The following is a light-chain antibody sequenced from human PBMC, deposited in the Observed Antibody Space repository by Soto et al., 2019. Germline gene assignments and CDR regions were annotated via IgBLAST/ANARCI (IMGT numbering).Light chain of an antibody. CDR2: DAS. CDR3: QQYNSYSRYT. CDR1: HSISSW. V-gene: IGKV1-5*01. J-gene: IGKJ2*01. Sequence: DIQMTQSPSTLSASVGDRVTITCLASHSISSWLAWYQQKPGKAPKLLIYDASSLESGVPTRFSGSGSGTEFTLTISSLQPDDFATYYCQQYNSYSRYTFGQGTKLEIK.